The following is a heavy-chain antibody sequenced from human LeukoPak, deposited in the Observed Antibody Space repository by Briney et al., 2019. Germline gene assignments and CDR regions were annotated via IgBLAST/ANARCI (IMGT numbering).Heavy chain of an antibody. Sequence: GGSLRLSCTASGFTLGSHDMHWVRQTRGEGLEWVAAITSGFHTFYAGSVKGRFTVSREDAKNSLYLQMNSLRVGDTAVYYCVREARGYHYTYFDYWGQGTLVTVSS. CDR1: GFTLGSHD. CDR2: ITSGFHT. J-gene: IGHJ4*02. D-gene: IGHD5-18*01. V-gene: IGHV3-13*01. CDR3: VREARGYHYTYFDY.